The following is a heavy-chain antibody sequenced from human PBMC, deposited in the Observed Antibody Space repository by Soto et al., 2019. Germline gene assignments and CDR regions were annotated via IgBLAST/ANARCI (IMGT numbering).Heavy chain of an antibody. CDR2: IIPIFGTA. V-gene: IGHV1-69*13. Sequence: ASVKVSCKASGGTFSSYAISWVRQAPGQGLEWMGGIIPIFGTANYAQKFQGRVTITADESTSTAYMELSSLRSEDTAVYYCARGPYTAMVTYYYYYGMDVWGQGTTVTVSS. J-gene: IGHJ6*02. D-gene: IGHD5-18*01. CDR3: ARGPYTAMVTYYYYYGMDV. CDR1: GGTFSSYA.